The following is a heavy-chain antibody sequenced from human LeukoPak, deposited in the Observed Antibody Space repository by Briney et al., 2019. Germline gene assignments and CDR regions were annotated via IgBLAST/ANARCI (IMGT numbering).Heavy chain of an antibody. J-gene: IGHJ4*02. CDR2: ISSSSSYI. D-gene: IGHD5-18*01. CDR3: AKDLVQLWLLAPFDY. V-gene: IGHV3-21*04. Sequence: GGSLRLSCAASGFTFSSYSMNWVRQAPGKGLEWVSSISSSSSYIYYADSVKGRFTISRDNAKNSLYLQMNSLRAEDTAVYYCAKDLVQLWLLAPFDYWGQGTLVTVSS. CDR1: GFTFSSYS.